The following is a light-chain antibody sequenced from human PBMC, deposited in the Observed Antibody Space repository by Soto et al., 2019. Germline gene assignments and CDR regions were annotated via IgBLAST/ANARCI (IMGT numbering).Light chain of an antibody. CDR1: QSVNRN. V-gene: IGKV3-15*01. CDR3: QQYNSWPLGT. CDR2: GAS. Sequence: EIVLTQSPATLSLSPGERATLTRRASQSVNRNLAWYQQKPGQAPMLLIFGASTRATGIPARFSGSGSGTEFTLSISRLQSEDFAVYYCQQYNSWPLGTFGPGTKVDIK. J-gene: IGKJ3*01.